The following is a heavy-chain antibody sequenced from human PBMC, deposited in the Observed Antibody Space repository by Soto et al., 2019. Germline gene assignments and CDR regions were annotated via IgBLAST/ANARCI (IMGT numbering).Heavy chain of an antibody. CDR3: ACLAWFGDPVPPFDG. V-gene: IGHV3-23*01. J-gene: IGHJ4*02. Sequence: PGGSLRLSCAASGFTFSTYAMSWVRQVPGKGLEWVSGVSGSGGSTNHADSVKGRFTVSRDNSKNTLYLQMNSLRVEDTAVYYCACLAWFGDPVPPFDGWGQGTVVTVSS. CDR2: VSGSGGST. CDR1: GFTFSTYA. D-gene: IGHD3-10*01.